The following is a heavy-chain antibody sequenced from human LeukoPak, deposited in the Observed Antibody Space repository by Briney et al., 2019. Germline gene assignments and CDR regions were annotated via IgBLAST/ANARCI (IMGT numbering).Heavy chain of an antibody. CDR1: GFTFSDYA. CDR3: AKDPVVFHGGSGWHYFDY. J-gene: IGHJ4*02. CDR2: ISGSGVST. D-gene: IGHD6-19*01. Sequence: GGSLRLSCAASGFTFSDYAMSWVRQTPGKGLEWVSTISGSGVSTYYGDSVYADSVKGRFTISRDDSKNTLHLQMNSLRAEDTAIYYCAKDPVVFHGGSGWHYFDYWGQGTLVTVSS. V-gene: IGHV3-23*01.